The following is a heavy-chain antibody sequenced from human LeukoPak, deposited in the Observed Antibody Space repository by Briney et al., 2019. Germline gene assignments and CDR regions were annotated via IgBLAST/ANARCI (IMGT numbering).Heavy chain of an antibody. V-gene: IGHV4-61*02. Sequence: SQTLSLTCTDSGGSISSGSYYWIWIRQPAGKGLEWIGRIYTSGSTYSNPSLKRRATTSVDTSNNQFSLKLSSVTAADTAVYYCARDPYNVAGIVSYYCYGLDVWGQGTTVTVSS. J-gene: IGHJ6*02. CDR2: IYTSGST. CDR3: ARDPYNVAGIVSYYCYGLDV. CDR1: GGSISSGSYY. D-gene: IGHD1-26*01.